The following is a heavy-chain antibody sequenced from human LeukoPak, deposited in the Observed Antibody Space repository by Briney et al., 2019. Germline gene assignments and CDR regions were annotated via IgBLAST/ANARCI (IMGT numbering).Heavy chain of an antibody. CDR1: GYTFTSYG. J-gene: IGHJ6*02. D-gene: IGHD6-19*01. CDR3: ARDAPKYSSGWYPVHYYGMDV. CDR2: ISAYNGNT. Sequence: ASVKVSCKASGYTFTSYGIRWVRQAPGQGLEWMGWISAYNGNTNYAQKLQGRVTMTTDTSTSTAYMELRSLRSDDTAVYYCARDAPKYSSGWYPVHYYGMDVWGQGTTVTVSS. V-gene: IGHV1-18*01.